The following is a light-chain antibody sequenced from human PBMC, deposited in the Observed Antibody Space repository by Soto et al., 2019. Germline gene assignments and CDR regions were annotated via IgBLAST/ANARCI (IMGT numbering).Light chain of an antibody. CDR2: GAS. V-gene: IGKV3-15*01. Sequence: EIVMTQSPATLSVSPGARAPLSCRASQSIGSNLAWYQQKPGQSPRLLIYGASTRATGLPARFSGSGSGTEFTLTISSLQSEDFALYYCQQYNNWWTFGQGTRLEIK. J-gene: IGKJ5*01. CDR3: QQYNNWWT. CDR1: QSIGSN.